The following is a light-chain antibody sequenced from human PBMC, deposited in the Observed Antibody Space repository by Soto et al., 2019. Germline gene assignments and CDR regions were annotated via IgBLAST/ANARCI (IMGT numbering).Light chain of an antibody. CDR1: QSVSSN. V-gene: IGKV3-11*01. CDR3: QQRSNWPRIT. Sequence: EIVMTQSPATLSVSPGERATLSCRASQSVSSNLAWYQQKPGQAPRLLIYDASNRATGIPARFSGSGSGTDFTLTISSLEPGDFAVYYCQQRSNWPRITFGQGTRLEIK. CDR2: DAS. J-gene: IGKJ5*01.